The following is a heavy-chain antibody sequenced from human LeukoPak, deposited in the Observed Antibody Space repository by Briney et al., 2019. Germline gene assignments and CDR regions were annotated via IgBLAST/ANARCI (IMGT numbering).Heavy chain of an antibody. V-gene: IGHV1-46*01. J-gene: IGHJ4*02. Sequence: SGGSTSYAQKFQGRVTMTRDTSISTAYMELSRLRSDDTAVYYCARVRDFWSGYLPRFDYWGQGTLVTVSS. D-gene: IGHD3-3*01. CDR2: SGGST. CDR3: ARVRDFWSGYLPRFDY.